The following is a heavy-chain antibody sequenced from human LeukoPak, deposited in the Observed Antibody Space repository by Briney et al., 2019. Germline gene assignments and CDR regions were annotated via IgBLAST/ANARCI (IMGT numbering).Heavy chain of an antibody. CDR2: ISSSSSFI. CDR3: ARGYSSSWYLD. V-gene: IGHV3-21*01. D-gene: IGHD6-13*01. J-gene: IGHJ4*02. CDR1: EFSVGSNY. Sequence: GGSLRLSCAASEFSVGSNYMTWVRQAPWKGLEFVSSISSSSSFIYYADSVKGRFTISRDNAKKSLSLQMNSLRADDTAVYYCARGYSSSWYLDWGQGTLVTVSS.